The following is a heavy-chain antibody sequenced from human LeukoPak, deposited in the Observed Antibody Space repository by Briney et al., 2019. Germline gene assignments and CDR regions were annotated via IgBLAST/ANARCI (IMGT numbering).Heavy chain of an antibody. V-gene: IGHV4-59*01. CDR1: GGSISSYY. J-gene: IGHJ3*02. CDR3: ARARIAVAGYDAFDI. CDR2: IYYSGST. D-gene: IGHD6-19*01. Sequence: SETLSLTYTVSGGSISSYYWSWIRQPPGKGLEWIGYIYYSGSTNYNPSLKSRVTISVDTSKNQFSLKLSSVTAADTAVYYCARARIAVAGYDAFDIWGQGTMVTVSS.